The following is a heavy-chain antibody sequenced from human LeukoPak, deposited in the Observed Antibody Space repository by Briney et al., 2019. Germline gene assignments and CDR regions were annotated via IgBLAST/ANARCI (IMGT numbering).Heavy chain of an antibody. CDR3: ARDVESAAMEMTFDY. V-gene: IGHV4-39*07. D-gene: IGHD2-2*01. Sequence: SETLSLTCTVSGGSISSSSYYWGWIRQPPGKGLEWIGSIYYSGSTYYNPSLKSRVTISVDTSKNQFSLKLSSVTAADTAVYYCARDVESAAMEMTFDYWGQGTLVTVSS. J-gene: IGHJ4*02. CDR2: IYYSGST. CDR1: GGSISSSSYY.